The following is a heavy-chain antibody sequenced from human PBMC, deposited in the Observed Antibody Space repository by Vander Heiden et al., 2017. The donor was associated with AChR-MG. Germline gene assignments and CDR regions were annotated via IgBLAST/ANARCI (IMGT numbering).Heavy chain of an antibody. Sequence: EVQLVESGGGLVQPGGSLRLSCAASGFTFSRYWVGWVRQARGKGLEGVDNKKQDGSGKYYVDSVKGRFTSSRDNAKNSLYLQMNSLRAEDTAVYYCARADSSSWFSRYYYGMDVWGQGTTVTVSS. D-gene: IGHD6-13*01. J-gene: IGHJ6*02. CDR1: GFTFSRYW. CDR3: ARADSSSWFSRYYYGMDV. CDR2: KKQDGSGK. V-gene: IGHV3-7*01.